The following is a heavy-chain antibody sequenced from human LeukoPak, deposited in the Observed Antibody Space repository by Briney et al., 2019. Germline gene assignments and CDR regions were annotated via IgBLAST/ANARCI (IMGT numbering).Heavy chain of an antibody. CDR3: ARDRKSSSWYFFTDAFDI. Sequence: ASVKVSCKASGYTFIGYYMHWMRQAPGQGLEWMGWINPNSGGTNYAQKFQGRVTMTRDTSISTAYMELSRLRSDDTAVYYCARDRKSSSWYFFTDAFDIWGQGTMVTVSS. CDR2: INPNSGGT. V-gene: IGHV1-2*02. CDR1: GYTFIGYY. J-gene: IGHJ3*02. D-gene: IGHD6-13*01.